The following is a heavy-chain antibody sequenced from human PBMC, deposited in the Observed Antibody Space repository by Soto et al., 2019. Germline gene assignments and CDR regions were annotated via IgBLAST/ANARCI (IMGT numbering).Heavy chain of an antibody. Sequence: SVKVSCKASGGTFSSYAISWVRQAPGQGLEWMGGIIPIFGTANYAQKFQGRVTITADESTSTAYMELSSLRSEDTAVYYCARVSGYSSSWYESSVYYFDYWGQGTLVTVSS. J-gene: IGHJ4*02. CDR2: IIPIFGTA. V-gene: IGHV1-69*13. CDR3: ARVSGYSSSWYESSVYYFDY. D-gene: IGHD6-13*01. CDR1: GGTFSSYA.